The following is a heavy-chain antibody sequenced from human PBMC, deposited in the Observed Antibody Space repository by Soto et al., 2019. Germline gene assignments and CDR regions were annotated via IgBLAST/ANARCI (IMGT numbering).Heavy chain of an antibody. CDR3: AREGVHNYNEYYFDY. V-gene: IGHV3-21*06. J-gene: IGHJ4*02. D-gene: IGHD3-22*01. CDR1: GFTLSYYA. CDR2: ISGIRDYI. Sequence: PGGSLRLSCAASGFTLSYYALHWVRRAPGKGLEWVSSISGIRDYIRYADSVKGRFTISRDNAKTSLYLQMNSLTAEDTAVYYCAREGVHNYNEYYFDYWGQGTLVTVSS.